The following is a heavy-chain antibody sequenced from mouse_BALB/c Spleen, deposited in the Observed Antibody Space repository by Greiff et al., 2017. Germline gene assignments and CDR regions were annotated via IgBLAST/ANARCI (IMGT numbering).Heavy chain of an antibody. CDR2: ISIYYDNT. D-gene: IGHD1-1*01. J-gene: IGHJ2*01. V-gene: IGHV1-67*01. CDR3: ARDYGSRGYFDY. Sequence: VQLQESGPGLVRPGESVKISCKGSGYTFTDYAMHWVKQSHAKSLEWIGVISIYYDNTNYNQKFKGKATMTVDKSSSTAYMELARLTSEDSAIYYCARDYGSRGYFDYWGQGTTLTVSS. CDR1: GYTFTDYA.